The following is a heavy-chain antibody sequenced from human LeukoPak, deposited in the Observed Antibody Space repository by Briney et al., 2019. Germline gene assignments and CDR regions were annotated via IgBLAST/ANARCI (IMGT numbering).Heavy chain of an antibody. CDR3: ARERRRAGYYSSTSCYVDY. Sequence: ASVKVSCKASGGTFSSYAISWVRQAPGQGLEWMGRIIPILGIANYAQKFQGRVTITADKSTSTAYMELSSLRAEDTAVYYCARERRRAGYYSSTSCYVDYWGQGTLVTVSS. D-gene: IGHD2-2*01. CDR1: GGTFSSYA. CDR2: IIPILGIA. V-gene: IGHV1-69*04. J-gene: IGHJ4*02.